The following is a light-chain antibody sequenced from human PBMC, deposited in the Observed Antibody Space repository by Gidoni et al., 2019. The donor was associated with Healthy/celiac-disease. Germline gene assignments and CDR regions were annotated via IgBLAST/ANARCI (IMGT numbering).Light chain of an antibody. CDR2: AAS. CDR3: QQGYSTSLT. V-gene: IGKV1-39*01. CDR1: QRISSY. Sequence: IQTTQSPSSLSASVGDRVTITCRASQRISSYLDWYQQKPGKAPKLLIYAASSLQSGVPSRFSGSGSGTDFTLTISSLQPEDFATYYCQQGYSTSLTFGQGTKVEIK. J-gene: IGKJ1*01.